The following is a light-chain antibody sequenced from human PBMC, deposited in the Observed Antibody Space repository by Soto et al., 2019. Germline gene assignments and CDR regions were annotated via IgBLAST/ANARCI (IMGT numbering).Light chain of an antibody. CDR3: HQTSNIPFT. CDR1: QNNRRD. V-gene: IGKV1-39*01. CDR2: ATS. J-gene: IGKJ4*01. Sequence: DIQMTQSPSSQSAAVGDRVTFTCRASQNNRRDLNWYQQKQGKASKLLIYATSSLQSRVPSRFSGSGSGADFTLTISSLQPEDFATYYCHQTSNIPFTFGGGTKVEN.